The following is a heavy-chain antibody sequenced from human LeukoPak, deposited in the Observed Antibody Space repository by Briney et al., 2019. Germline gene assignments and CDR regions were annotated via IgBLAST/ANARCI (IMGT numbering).Heavy chain of an antibody. CDR3: ARGEGRAFDI. CDR1: GGSISSSGYY. V-gene: IGHV4-39*07. J-gene: IGHJ3*02. D-gene: IGHD1-26*01. CDR2: IYYSGTT. Sequence: PSETLSLTCTVSGGSISSSGYYWGWIRQTPGKGLEWIGSIYYSGTTYYNPSLKSRVTISIDTSKNQFSLKLNSVTAADTAVYYCARGEGRAFDIWGQGTMVTVSS.